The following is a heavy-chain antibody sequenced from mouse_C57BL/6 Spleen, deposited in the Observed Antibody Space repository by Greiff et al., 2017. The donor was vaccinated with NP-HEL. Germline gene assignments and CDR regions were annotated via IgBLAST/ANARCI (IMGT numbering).Heavy chain of an antibody. Sequence: QVQLQQSGAELVRPGTSVKVSCKASGYAFTNYLIEWVKQRPGQGLEWIGVINPGSGGTNYNEKFKGKATLTADKSSSTAYMQLSSLTSEDSAVYVCARRTTVAHYYAMDYWGQGTSVTVSS. V-gene: IGHV1-54*01. J-gene: IGHJ4*01. CDR3: ARRTTVAHYYAMDY. CDR2: INPGSGGT. D-gene: IGHD1-1*01. CDR1: GYAFTNYL.